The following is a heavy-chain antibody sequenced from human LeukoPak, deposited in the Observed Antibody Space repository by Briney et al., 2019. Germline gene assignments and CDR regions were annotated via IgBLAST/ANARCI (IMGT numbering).Heavy chain of an antibody. J-gene: IGHJ4*02. D-gene: IGHD1-26*01. CDR2: IVGSSGSTI. Sequence: GGSLRLSCTVSGFTFSSYSMSWVRQAPGKGLEWVSYIVGSSGSTIYYADSVKGRFTISRDNAKNSLYLQMNSLRAEDTAVYYCARERSIGSLDYWGQGTLVTVSS. CDR1: GFTFSSYS. V-gene: IGHV3-48*04. CDR3: ARERSIGSLDY.